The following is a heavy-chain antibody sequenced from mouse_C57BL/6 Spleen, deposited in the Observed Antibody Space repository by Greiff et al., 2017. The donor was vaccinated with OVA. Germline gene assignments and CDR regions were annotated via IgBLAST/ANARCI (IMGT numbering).Heavy chain of an antibody. V-gene: IGHV3-6*01. D-gene: IGHD4-1*01. CDR3: ARDGTHYFDY. CDR2: ISYDGSN. CDR1: GYSITSGYY. Sequence: EVKVEESGPGLVKPSQSLSLTCSVTGYSITSGYYWNWIRQFPGNKLEWMGYISYDGSNNYNPSLKNRISITRDTSKNQFFLKLNSVTTEDTATYYCARDGTHYFDYWGQGTTLTVSS. J-gene: IGHJ2*01.